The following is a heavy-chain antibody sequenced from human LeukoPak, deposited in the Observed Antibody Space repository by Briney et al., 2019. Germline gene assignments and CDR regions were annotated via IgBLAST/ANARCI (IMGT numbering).Heavy chain of an antibody. CDR2: ISYGGSTI. Sequence: PGGSLRLSSAASGFTFSDYYMSWIRQAPGKGLEWVSYISYGGSTIYYADSVKGRFTISRDNAKNSLYLQMNSLRDEDTAVYYCARKGRYSYGPLDYWGQGTLVTVSS. D-gene: IGHD5-18*01. V-gene: IGHV3-11*01. CDR1: GFTFSDYY. CDR3: ARKGRYSYGPLDY. J-gene: IGHJ4*02.